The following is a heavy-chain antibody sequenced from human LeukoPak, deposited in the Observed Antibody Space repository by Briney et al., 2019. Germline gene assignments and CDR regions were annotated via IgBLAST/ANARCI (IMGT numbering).Heavy chain of an antibody. Sequence: PSETLSLTCTVSGGSISSYYWSWIRQPPGKGLEWIGYIYYSGSTNYNPSLKSRVTISVDTSKNQFSLKLSSVTAADTAVYYCAEGYSYGFDYWGQGTLVTVSS. CDR3: AEGYSYGFDY. D-gene: IGHD5-18*01. CDR2: IYYSGST. J-gene: IGHJ4*02. V-gene: IGHV4-59*01. CDR1: GGSISSYY.